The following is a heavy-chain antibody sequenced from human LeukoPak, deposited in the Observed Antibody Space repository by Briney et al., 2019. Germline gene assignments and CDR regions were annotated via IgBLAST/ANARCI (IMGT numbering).Heavy chain of an antibody. CDR1: GSNFNTHY. J-gene: IGHJ4*02. CDR3: ATDRQPSRYLGLWS. CDR2: IGQDGNEK. D-gene: IGHD3-10*01. V-gene: IGHV3-7*01. Sequence: GGSLRLSCTASGSNFNTHYMSWVRQAPGEGLEWVANIGQDGNEKNYVDSVKGRFTISRDNAKNSVFLQMNSLRAEDTAVYYCATDRQPSRYLGLWSWGPGTRVTVS.